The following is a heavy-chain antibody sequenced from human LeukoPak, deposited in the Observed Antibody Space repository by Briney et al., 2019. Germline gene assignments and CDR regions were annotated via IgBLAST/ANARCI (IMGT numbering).Heavy chain of an antibody. CDR2: IVVGSGNT. CDR3: ARHWGGSRSSSGFDY. Sequence: SVKVSCKASGFTFTSSAVQWVRQARGQRLEWIGWIVVGSGNTNYAQKFQERVTITRDMSTSTAYMELSSLRSEDTAVYYCARHWGGSRSSSGFDYWGQGSLVSVSS. J-gene: IGHJ4*02. CDR1: GFTFTSSA. V-gene: IGHV1-58*01. D-gene: IGHD6-6*01.